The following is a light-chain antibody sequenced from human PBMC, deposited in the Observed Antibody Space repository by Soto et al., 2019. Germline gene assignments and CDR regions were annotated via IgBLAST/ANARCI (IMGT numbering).Light chain of an antibody. CDR1: SSDVGGYNY. J-gene: IGLJ2*01. Sequence: QSVLTQPRSVSGSPGQSVTISCTGTSSDVGGYNYVSWYQQHPGKAPQLMIYDVSKRPSGVPDRFSGSKSGNTASLTISGLQAEDEADYYCCSYAGSNTLLFGGGTKLTVL. CDR2: DVS. CDR3: CSYAGSNTLL. V-gene: IGLV2-11*01.